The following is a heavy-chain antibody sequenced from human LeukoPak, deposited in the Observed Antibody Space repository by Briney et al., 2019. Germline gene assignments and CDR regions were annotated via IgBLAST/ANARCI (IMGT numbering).Heavy chain of an antibody. J-gene: IGHJ6*03. CDR3: ARDPEHGDYYYYYYMDV. Sequence: GGSLRLSCAASGFTFSTYSMNWVRQAPGKGLEWVASISSSSSYIYYADSVKGRFTISRDNAKNSLYLQMSSLRAEDTAVYYCARDPEHGDYYYYYYMDVWGKGTTVTVSS. D-gene: IGHD4-17*01. V-gene: IGHV3-21*06. CDR2: ISSSSSYI. CDR1: GFTFSTYS.